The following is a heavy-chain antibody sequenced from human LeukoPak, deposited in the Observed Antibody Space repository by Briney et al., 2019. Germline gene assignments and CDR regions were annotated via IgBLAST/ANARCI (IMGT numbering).Heavy chain of an antibody. CDR2: INHSGST. V-gene: IGHV4-39*07. Sequence: PSETLSLTCTVSGGSISSSSYYWGWIRQPPGTGLEWIGEINHSGSTNYNPSLKSRVTISVDTSKNQFSLKLSSVTAADTAVYYCARGHGFYSRKIHDYWGQGTLVTVSS. J-gene: IGHJ4*02. CDR1: GGSISSSSYY. D-gene: IGHD4-11*01. CDR3: ARGHGFYSRKIHDY.